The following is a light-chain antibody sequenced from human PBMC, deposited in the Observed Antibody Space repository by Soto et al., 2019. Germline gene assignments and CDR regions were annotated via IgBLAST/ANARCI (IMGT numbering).Light chain of an antibody. CDR2: EVT. V-gene: IGLV2-23*02. CDR3: CSFAGNSEV. Sequence: QSVLTQPASVSGSLGQSITISCTRPSSDVWSFNFVSWYQQHPDKAPQVLIYEVTKRPPGVSNRFSGSKSGNTASLTISGLQPDDEADYYCCSFAGNSEVFGTGTKVTVL. CDR1: SSDVWSFNF. J-gene: IGLJ1*01.